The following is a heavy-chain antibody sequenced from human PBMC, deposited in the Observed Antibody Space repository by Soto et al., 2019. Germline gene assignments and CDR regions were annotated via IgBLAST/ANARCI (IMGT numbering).Heavy chain of an antibody. J-gene: IGHJ4*02. V-gene: IGHV3-43*01. CDR1: GFTFDAYT. D-gene: IGHD6-13*01. CDR3: AKDIAAADGFFDH. Sequence: EVQLVESGGVVVQPGGSLRLSCAASGFTFDAYTMHWVRQAPGKGLEWVSLISWDGGSTYYADSVKGRFTISRDNTKNSLYLQMNRLRTEDTAVYYCAKDIAAADGFFDHWGQGTLVTVSS. CDR2: ISWDGGST.